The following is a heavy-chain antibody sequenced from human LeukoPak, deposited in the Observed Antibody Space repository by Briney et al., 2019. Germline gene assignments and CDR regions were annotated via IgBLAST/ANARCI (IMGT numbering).Heavy chain of an antibody. V-gene: IGHV3-48*04. Sequence: GGSLRLSCAASGFTFSSYSMNWVRQAPGKGLEWVSYISSSSSTIYYADSVKGRFTISRDNAKSSLYLQMNSLRAEDTAVYYCAKLPYGDYNHHWGQGTLVTVSS. CDR2: ISSSSSTI. J-gene: IGHJ5*02. D-gene: IGHD4-17*01. CDR3: AKLPYGDYNHH. CDR1: GFTFSSYS.